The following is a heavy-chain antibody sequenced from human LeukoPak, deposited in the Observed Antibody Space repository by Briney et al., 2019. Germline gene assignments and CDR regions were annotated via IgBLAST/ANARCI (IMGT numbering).Heavy chain of an antibody. Sequence: ASVKVSCKASGYTFTSYGISWVRQAPGQGLEWMGWISAYNGNTNYAQKLQGRVTMTTDTSTSTAYMGLRSLRSDDTAVYYCARAPGYCSSTSCYTDYYYGMDVWGQGTTVTVSS. CDR2: ISAYNGNT. CDR1: GYTFTSYG. J-gene: IGHJ6*02. CDR3: ARAPGYCSSTSCYTDYYYGMDV. V-gene: IGHV1-18*01. D-gene: IGHD2-2*02.